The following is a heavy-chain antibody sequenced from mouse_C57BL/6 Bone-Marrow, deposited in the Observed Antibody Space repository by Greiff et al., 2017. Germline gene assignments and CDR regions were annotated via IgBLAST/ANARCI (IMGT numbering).Heavy chain of an antibody. CDR2: IDTSDSYT. CDR1: GYTFTSYW. J-gene: IGHJ1*03. Sequence: QVQLQQPGAELVMPGASVKLSCKASGYTFTSYWMHWVKQRPGQGLEWIGEIDTSDSYTNYNQKFKGKSTLTVDKSSSTAYMQLSSLTSEDSAVYYCARWVFDVWGTGTTVTVSS. V-gene: IGHV1-69*01. CDR3: ARWVFDV.